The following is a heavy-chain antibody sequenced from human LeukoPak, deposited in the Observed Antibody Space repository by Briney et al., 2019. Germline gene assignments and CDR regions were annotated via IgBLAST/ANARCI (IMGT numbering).Heavy chain of an antibody. V-gene: IGHV3-23*01. CDR2: ISGTGGST. J-gene: IGHJ4*02. CDR1: GFTFSSYA. CDR3: AKDQRLGELQYTNPPFDY. Sequence: PGGSLRLSCAASGFTFSSYAMSWVRQAPGKGLEWVSAISGTGGSTYYADSVKGRLTISRDNSKNTLYLQMNSLRAEDTAVYYCAKDQRLGELQYTNPPFDYWGQGTLVTASP. D-gene: IGHD3-16*01.